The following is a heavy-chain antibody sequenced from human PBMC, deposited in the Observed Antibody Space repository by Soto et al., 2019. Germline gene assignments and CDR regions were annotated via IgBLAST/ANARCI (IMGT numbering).Heavy chain of an antibody. V-gene: IGHV4-61*01. CDR2: IYYSGST. Sequence: SSETLSLTCTVSGGSVSSGSYYWSWIRQPPGKGLEWIGYIYYSGSTNYNPSLKSRVTISVDTSKNQFSLKLSSVTAADTAVYYCARRAQEEIGVVPAAIEDGYNWFDPWGRGTLVTGSS. J-gene: IGHJ5*02. CDR1: GGSVSSGSYY. CDR3: ARRAQEEIGVVPAAIEDGYNWFDP. D-gene: IGHD2-2*02.